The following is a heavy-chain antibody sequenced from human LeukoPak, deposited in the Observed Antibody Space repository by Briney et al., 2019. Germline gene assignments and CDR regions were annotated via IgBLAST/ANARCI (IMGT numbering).Heavy chain of an antibody. D-gene: IGHD3-10*01. Sequence: SETLSLTCAVYGGSFSGYYCSWIRQPEGKGLEWMGEINHSGSTNYNPSLESRVTISVDTYKNQFSLKLSSVTAADTAVYYCARGRITMVRGVIPTDGLNYFDYWGQGTLVTVSS. V-gene: IGHV4-34*01. CDR1: GGSFSGYY. CDR3: ARGRITMVRGVIPTDGLNYFDY. CDR2: INHSGST. J-gene: IGHJ4*02.